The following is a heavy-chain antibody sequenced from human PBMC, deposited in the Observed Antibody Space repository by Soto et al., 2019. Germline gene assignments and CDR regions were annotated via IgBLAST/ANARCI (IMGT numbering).Heavy chain of an antibody. J-gene: IGHJ6*02. CDR1: GYSFTSYW. CDR2: IYPGDSDT. D-gene: IGHD3-3*01. CDR3: ARHNHDFWSGYGSYYYYGMDV. V-gene: IGHV5-51*01. Sequence: GESLKISCKGSGYSFTSYWIGWVRQVPGKGLEWVGIIYPGDSDTRYSPSFQGQVTISADKSISTAYLQWSSLKASDTAMYYCARHNHDFWSGYGSYYYYGMDVWGQGTTVTVSS.